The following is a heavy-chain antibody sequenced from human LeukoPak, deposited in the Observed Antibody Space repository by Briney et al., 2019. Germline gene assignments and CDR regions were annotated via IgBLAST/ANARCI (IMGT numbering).Heavy chain of an antibody. D-gene: IGHD5-18*01. CDR1: GGSISSYY. V-gene: IGHV4-59*12. CDR2: IYYSGST. CDR3: ASRGYSYGIDY. Sequence: PSETLSLTCTVSGGSISSYYWSWIRQPPGKGLEWIGYIYYSGSTNYNPSLKSRVTISVDTSKNQFSLKLSSVTAADTAVYYCASRGYSYGIDYWGQGTLVTVSS. J-gene: IGHJ4*02.